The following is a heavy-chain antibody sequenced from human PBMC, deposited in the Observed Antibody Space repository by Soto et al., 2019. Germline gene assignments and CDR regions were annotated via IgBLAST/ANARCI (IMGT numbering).Heavy chain of an antibody. J-gene: IGHJ4*02. D-gene: IGHD2-2*01. Sequence: SGPTLVTRTQTLTLTCTFSGFSLSTSGVGVGWIRQPPGKALEWLALIYWNDDKRYSPSLKSRLTITQDTPKNQVVLTMTTMDHVHTARYYCSRSPPCTGTSGYAWSSIETCGFGSRGPGTLVIVTS. CDR1: GFSLSTSGVG. CDR3: SRSPPCTGTSGYAWSSIETCGFGS. CDR2: IYWNDDK. V-gene: IGHV2-5*01.